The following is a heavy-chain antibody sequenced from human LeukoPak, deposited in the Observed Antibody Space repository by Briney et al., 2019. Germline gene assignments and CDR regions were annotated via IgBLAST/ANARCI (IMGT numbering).Heavy chain of an antibody. CDR1: GYTFNRYG. J-gene: IGHJ6*02. CDR3: ARDLDYYDILTVGMDV. CDR2: ISAHNGDT. D-gene: IGHD3-9*01. Sequence: GASVKVSCKASGYTFNRYGITWARQAPGQGLEWMGWISAHNGDTHYAQNLQGRVTMTTDTSTSTAFMELRSLRSDDTAVYYCARDLDYYDILTVGMDVWGQGTTVTVSS. V-gene: IGHV1-18*01.